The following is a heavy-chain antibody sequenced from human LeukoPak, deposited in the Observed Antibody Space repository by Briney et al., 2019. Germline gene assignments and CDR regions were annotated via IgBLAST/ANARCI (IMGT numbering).Heavy chain of an antibody. CDR2: MNPNSGNT. Sequence: GASVKVSCKASGGTFSSYAISWVRQAPGQGLEWMGWMNPNSGNTGYAQKFQGRVTMTRNTSISTAYMELSSLRSEDTAVYYCARGRKGPYSSSLLGYWGQGTLVTVSS. CDR1: GGTFSSYA. D-gene: IGHD6-6*01. V-gene: IGHV1-8*02. CDR3: ARGRKGPYSSSLLGY. J-gene: IGHJ4*02.